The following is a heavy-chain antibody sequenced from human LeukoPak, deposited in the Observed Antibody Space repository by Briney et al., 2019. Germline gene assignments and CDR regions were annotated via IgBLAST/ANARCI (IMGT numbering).Heavy chain of an antibody. V-gene: IGHV1-46*01. Sequence: ASVKVSCKASGYTFTSYYMHWVRQAPGQGLEWMGIINPSGGNTSYAQKFQGRVTMTRDTSTSTVYMELSSLRSEDTAVYYCARSYGGNSGVTITDYYYYMDVWGKGTTVTVSS. J-gene: IGHJ6*03. CDR3: ARSYGGNSGVTITDYYYYMDV. CDR1: GYTFTSYY. CDR2: INPSGGNT. D-gene: IGHD4-23*01.